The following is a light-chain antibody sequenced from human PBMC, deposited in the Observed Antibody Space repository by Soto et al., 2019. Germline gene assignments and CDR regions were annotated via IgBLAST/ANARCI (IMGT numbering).Light chain of an antibody. CDR3: SSYTSSSTLSV. Sequence: QSALTQPASVSGSPGQSITISCTGTSSDVGGYNYVSWYQQHPVKAPKLMLYEVSTRPSGVSNRFSGSKAGNTASLTISGLQAEDEADYYCSSYTSSSTLSVFGTGTKLTVL. V-gene: IGLV2-14*01. CDR2: EVS. J-gene: IGLJ1*01. CDR1: SSDVGGYNY.